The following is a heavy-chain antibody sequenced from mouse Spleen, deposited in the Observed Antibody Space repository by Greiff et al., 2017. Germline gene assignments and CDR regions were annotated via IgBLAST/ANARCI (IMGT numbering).Heavy chain of an antibody. CDR1: GFTFSAYG. CDR2: ISSGSSTI. J-gene: IGHJ4*01. Sequence: EVQVVESGGGLVKPGGSLKLSCAASGFTFSAYGMHWVRQAPEKGLEWVAYISSGSSTIYYADTVKGRFTISRDNAKNTLFLQMTSLRSEDTAMYYCAREGNYGVDYWGQGTSVTVSS. V-gene: IGHV5-17*01. CDR3: AREGNYGVDY. D-gene: IGHD2-1*01.